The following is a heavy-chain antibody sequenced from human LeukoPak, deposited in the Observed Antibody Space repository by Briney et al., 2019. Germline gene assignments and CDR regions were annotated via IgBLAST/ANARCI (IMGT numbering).Heavy chain of an antibody. CDR2: TRNSANGYTT. CDR3: ARAFCYSGGTCYSDYNDY. V-gene: IGHV3-72*01. D-gene: IGHD2-15*01. CDR1: GFTFSDYY. J-gene: IGHJ4*02. Sequence: GGSLRLSCAASGFTFSDYYMDWVRQAPGKGLEWVGRTRNSANGYTTEYAASVEGRFTISRDNSQNSLFLQMNSLKTEDTAVYYCARAFCYSGGTCYSDYNDYWGQGALVTVSS.